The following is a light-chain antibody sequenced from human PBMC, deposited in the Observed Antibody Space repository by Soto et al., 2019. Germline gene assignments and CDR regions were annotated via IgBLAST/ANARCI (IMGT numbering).Light chain of an antibody. CDR3: QQYGSSPPT. CDR2: GAS. CDR1: QSISRY. V-gene: IGKV3-20*01. Sequence: VVLTQSPGTLSLSPGERTTLSCRASQSISRYLAWYQQKPGQGPRLLIYGASSRATGTPDRFSGSGSGTDLTITINRLEPEDVELYYCQQYGSSPPTFGQGTKVDIK. J-gene: IGKJ1*01.